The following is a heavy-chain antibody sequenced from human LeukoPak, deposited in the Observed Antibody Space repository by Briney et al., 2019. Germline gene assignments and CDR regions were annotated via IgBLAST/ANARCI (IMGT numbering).Heavy chain of an antibody. CDR1: GGSFSGYY. CDR3: ARGASRYSSSWYSPHLYFDH. V-gene: IGHV4-34*01. Sequence: SETLSLTCAVYGGSFSGYYWSWIRQPPGKGLEWIGEINHSGSTNYNPSLKSRVTISVDTSKNQFSLKLSSVTAADTAVYYCARGASRYSSSWYSPHLYFDHWGQGTLVTVSS. D-gene: IGHD6-13*01. CDR2: INHSGST. J-gene: IGHJ4*02.